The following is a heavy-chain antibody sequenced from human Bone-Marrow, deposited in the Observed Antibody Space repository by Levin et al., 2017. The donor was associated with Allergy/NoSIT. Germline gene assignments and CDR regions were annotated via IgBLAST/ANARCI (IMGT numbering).Heavy chain of an antibody. CDR3: AAAIIWFGELYYYYYMDV. CDR1: GGSIRSGSYY. D-gene: IGHD3-10*01. Sequence: SQTLSLTCTVSGGSIRSGSYYWSWIRQPAGKGLEWIGRIYTSGSTNYNPSLKSRVTISVDTSKNQFSLKLSSVTAADTAVYYCAAAIIWFGELYYYYYMDVWGKGTTVTVSS. V-gene: IGHV4-61*02. CDR2: IYTSGST. J-gene: IGHJ6*03.